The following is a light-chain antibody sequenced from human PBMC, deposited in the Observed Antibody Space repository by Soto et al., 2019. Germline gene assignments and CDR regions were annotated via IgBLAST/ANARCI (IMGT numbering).Light chain of an antibody. CDR2: DAS. CDR3: QQRSNWPLT. Sequence: EIVLTQSPATLSLSPGQRATLSCRASQSVSIYLAWYQQKAGQAPRLLIYDASNRATGIPARFSGSGSGTDFTLTISSLEPEDFAVYYCQQRSNWPLTFGGGTKVEI. CDR1: QSVSIY. J-gene: IGKJ4*01. V-gene: IGKV3-11*01.